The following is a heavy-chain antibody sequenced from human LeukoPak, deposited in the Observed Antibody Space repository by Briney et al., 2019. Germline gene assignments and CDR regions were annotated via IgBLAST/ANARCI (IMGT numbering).Heavy chain of an antibody. CDR2: ISGSSRDI. CDR1: KLGISIYS. Sequence: GGSLRLSCAASKLGISIYSMNWVRQAPGKGLEWVSSISGSSRDIYYADSVKGRFTISRDNSKNSLYLQMNSLRAEDTAVYYCARETTVEAFDIWGQGTMVPVSS. V-gene: IGHV3-21*01. CDR3: ARETTVEAFDI. D-gene: IGHD4-23*01. J-gene: IGHJ3*02.